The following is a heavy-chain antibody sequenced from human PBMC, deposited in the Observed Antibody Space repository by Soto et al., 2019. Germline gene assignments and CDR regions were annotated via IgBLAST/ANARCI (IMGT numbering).Heavy chain of an antibody. CDR3: ARDHYDSSGYYPNWFDP. D-gene: IGHD3-22*01. CDR2: IIPIFGTA. V-gene: IGHV1-69*13. Sequence: SVKVSCKASGGTFSSYAISWVRQAPGQGLEWMGGIIPIFGTANYAQKFQGRVTITADESTSTAYMELSSLRSEDTAVYYCARDHYDSSGYYPNWFDPWGQGTLVTVSS. CDR1: GGTFSSYA. J-gene: IGHJ5*02.